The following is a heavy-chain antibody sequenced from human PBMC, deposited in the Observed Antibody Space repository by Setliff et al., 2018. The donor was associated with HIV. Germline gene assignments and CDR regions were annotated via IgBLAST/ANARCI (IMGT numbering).Heavy chain of an antibody. CDR2: ISHDGSIE. CDR3: AREGTVRYGYYYYMDV. D-gene: IGHD4-17*01. Sequence: GGSLRLSCAASGFTFRSYAMHWVRQAPGKGLEWVADISHDGSIEDYADSVRGRFTISRDNSKNTLFLQMNSLRAEDTAVYYCAREGTVRYGYYYYMDVWGKGTTVTVSS. J-gene: IGHJ6*03. V-gene: IGHV3-30*04. CDR1: GFTFRSYA.